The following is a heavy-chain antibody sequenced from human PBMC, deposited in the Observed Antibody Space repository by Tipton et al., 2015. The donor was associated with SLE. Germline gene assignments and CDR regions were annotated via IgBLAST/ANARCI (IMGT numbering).Heavy chain of an antibody. J-gene: IGHJ6*03. CDR3: AREGPSWYFYYYMDV. V-gene: IGHV3-9*01. CDR1: GLTFEDYA. D-gene: IGHD2-15*01. Sequence: SLRLSCAASGLTFEDYAMHWVRQSPGKGLEWVSGISSNSGRIVYADSLKGRFTISRDNAKNSLYLQMHSLRAEDTAVYYCAREGPSWYFYYYMDVWGKGTTVTVSS. CDR2: ISSNSGRI.